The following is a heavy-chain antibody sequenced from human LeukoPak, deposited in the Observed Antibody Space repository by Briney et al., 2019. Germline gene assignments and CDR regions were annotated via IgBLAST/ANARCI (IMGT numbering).Heavy chain of an antibody. V-gene: IGHV4-59*08. D-gene: IGHD3-22*01. Sequence: PPETLSLTCTVSGASISSYYWSWIRQPPEKGLEWIGYIYYSGSTNYNPSLKSRVTISVDTSKNQFSLKLSSVTAADTAVYYCARHSKPKDYYDTNPYFDYWGQGTLVNVS. CDR2: IYYSGST. J-gene: IGHJ4*02. CDR3: ARHSKPKDYYDTNPYFDY. CDR1: GASISSYY.